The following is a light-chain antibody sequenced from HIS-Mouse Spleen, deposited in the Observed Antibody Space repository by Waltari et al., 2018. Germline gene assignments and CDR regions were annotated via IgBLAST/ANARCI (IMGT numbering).Light chain of an antibody. Sequence: DIVMTQSPLSLPVTHGEPASISCRSSQSLLHSNGYNYLDWYLQKPGQSPQLLIYLGSSRACGVPDRFSGSGSGTDFTLKISRVEAEDVGVYYCMQALQTPWTFGQGTKLEIK. J-gene: IGKJ2*01. CDR1: QSLLHSNGYNY. CDR3: MQALQTPWT. CDR2: LGS. V-gene: IGKV2-28*01.